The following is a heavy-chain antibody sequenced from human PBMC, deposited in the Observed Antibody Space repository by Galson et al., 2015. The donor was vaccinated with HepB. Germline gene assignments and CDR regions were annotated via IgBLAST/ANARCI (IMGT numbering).Heavy chain of an antibody. D-gene: IGHD3-10*01. CDR1: GSSFLSYW. CDR3: AIDHGKTYYYGSGSLRPPYMDV. CDR2: LYPGDSDT. V-gene: IGHV5-51*01. J-gene: IGHJ6*03. Sequence: QSGAEVKKPGESLTISCTGSGSSFLSYWIGWVRQMPGKGLEWNGILYPGDSDTRYSPSFQGQVTISADKSISTAYLQWSSLKASDTAMYYCAIDHGKTYYYGSGSLRPPYMDVWGKGTTVTVSS.